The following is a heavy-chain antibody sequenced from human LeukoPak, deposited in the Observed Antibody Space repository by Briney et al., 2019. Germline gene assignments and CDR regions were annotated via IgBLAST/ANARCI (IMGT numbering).Heavy chain of an antibody. CDR1: GGSISSSSYY. J-gene: IGHJ4*02. V-gene: IGHV4-39*01. CDR3: ARVLTGYFGRFDF. Sequence: SETLSLTCTVSGGSISSSSYYWGWIRQPPGKGLEWIGSIYYSGSTYYNPSLKSRVTISVDTSKNQFSLKLSSVTAADTAVYYCARVLTGYFGRFDFWGQGTLVTVSS. D-gene: IGHD3-9*01. CDR2: IYYSGST.